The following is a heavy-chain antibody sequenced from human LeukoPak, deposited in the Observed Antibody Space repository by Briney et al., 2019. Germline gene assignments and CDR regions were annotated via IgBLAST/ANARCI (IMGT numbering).Heavy chain of an antibody. CDR2: ISGSGGST. Sequence: GGSLRLSCAASGFTFSSYAMSWVRQAPGKGLEWVSAISGSGGSTYYADSVKGRFTISSDNSKNTLYLQMNSLRAEDTAVYYCAKCRGSSWYEDYWGQGTLVTVSS. CDR3: AKCRGSSWYEDY. V-gene: IGHV3-23*01. J-gene: IGHJ4*02. CDR1: GFTFSSYA. D-gene: IGHD6-13*01.